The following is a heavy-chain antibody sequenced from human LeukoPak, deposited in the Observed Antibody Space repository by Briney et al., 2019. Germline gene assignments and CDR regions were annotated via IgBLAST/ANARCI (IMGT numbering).Heavy chain of an antibody. CDR3: ARVPKRDSSGWYGNWFDP. J-gene: IGHJ5*02. CDR2: MNPNSGNT. CDR1: GYTFTSYD. D-gene: IGHD6-19*01. Sequence: ASVKVSCKASGYTFTSYDINWVRQATGQGLEWMGWMNPNSGNTGYAQKFQGRVTMTRNTSISTAYMELSSLRSEDTAVYYCARVPKRDSSGWYGNWFDPWGQGTLVTVSS. V-gene: IGHV1-8*01.